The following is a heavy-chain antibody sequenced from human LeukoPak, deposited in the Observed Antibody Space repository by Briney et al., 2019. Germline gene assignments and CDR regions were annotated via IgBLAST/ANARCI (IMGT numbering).Heavy chain of an antibody. D-gene: IGHD3-3*01. V-gene: IGHV1-69*13. CDR1: GGTFSSCA. CDR3: ARQPSPDFSYYFDY. CDR2: IIPIFGTA. J-gene: IGHJ4*02. Sequence: GASVKVSCKASGGTFSSCAISWVRQAPGQGLAWMRGIIPIFGTANYAQKFQGRVTITADESTSTAYIELSSLRSEDTAVYYCARQPSPDFSYYFDYWGQGTLVTVSS.